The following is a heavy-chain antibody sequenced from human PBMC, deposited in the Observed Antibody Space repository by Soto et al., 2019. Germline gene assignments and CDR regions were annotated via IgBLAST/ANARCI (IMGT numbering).Heavy chain of an antibody. CDR2: IIPIFGTA. CDR3: ARGRRYFDWHKGV. V-gene: IGHV1-69*13. J-gene: IGHJ4*02. Sequence: SVQVSCKASGGTFSSYAISWVRQAPGQGLEWMGGIIPIFGTANYAQKFQGRVTITADESTSTAYMELSSLRSEDTAVYYCARGRRYFDWHKGVWGQGTLVTVSS. D-gene: IGHD3-9*01. CDR1: GGTFSSYA.